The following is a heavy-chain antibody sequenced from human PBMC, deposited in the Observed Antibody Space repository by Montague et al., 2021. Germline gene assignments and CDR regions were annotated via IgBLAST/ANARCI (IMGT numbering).Heavy chain of an antibody. D-gene: IGHD3-10*01. Sequence: SETLSLTCGVYGGSLSEYYWTWIRQSPEKGLEWIGEVRHIGSTNYNPSLKSRVTMSVDKSKNQFSLKLRSVTAADTAVYYCASDPGPFDYWGQGTVVTVSS. CDR3: ASDPGPFDY. J-gene: IGHJ4*02. V-gene: IGHV4-34*01. CDR2: VRHIGST. CDR1: GGSLSEYY.